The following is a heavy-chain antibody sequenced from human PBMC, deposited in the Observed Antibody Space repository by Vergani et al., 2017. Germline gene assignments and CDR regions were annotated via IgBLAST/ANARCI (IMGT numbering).Heavy chain of an antibody. CDR1: GFTFSSYS. Sequence: EVQLVESGGGLVKPGGSLRLSCAASGFTFSSYSMNWVRQAPGKGLEWVSSISSSSSYIYYADSVKGRFTISRDNAKNSLYLQMNSLRAEDTAVYYCAKDAGYYYYYGMDVWGQGTTVTVSS. J-gene: IGHJ6*02. CDR3: AKDAGYYYYYGMDV. CDR2: ISSSSSYI. V-gene: IGHV3-21*01.